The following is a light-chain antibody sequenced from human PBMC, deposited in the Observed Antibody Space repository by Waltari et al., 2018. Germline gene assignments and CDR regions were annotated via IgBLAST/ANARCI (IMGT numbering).Light chain of an antibody. J-gene: IGLJ3*02. CDR3: SSYTTSNTWV. V-gene: IGLV2-14*01. CDR1: SRYVGGYHP. Sequence: QSALTQPASVSGSPGQSITLHCTGTSRYVGGYHPVSWYQHHPGKAPKLMIFEVTDRPSGVSNRFSGSKSGNTASLTISGLQAEDEADYYCSSYTTSNTWVFGGGTKVTVL. CDR2: EVT.